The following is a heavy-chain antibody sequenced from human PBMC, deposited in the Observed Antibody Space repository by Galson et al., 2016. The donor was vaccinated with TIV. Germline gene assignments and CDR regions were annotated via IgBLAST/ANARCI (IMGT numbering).Heavy chain of an antibody. Sequence: SVKVSCKASGYTFTHYYMHWVRQAPGQGPEWMGRINPDSGGTDYAQKFQGRVTMTRATSISTAYMDLSRLRSGDTAVYYCTRERGPGYCSSTSCYGYYGMDVWGQGTTVTVSS. CDR2: INPDSGGT. CDR3: TRERGPGYCSSTSCYGYYGMDV. D-gene: IGHD2-2*03. CDR1: GYTFTHYY. V-gene: IGHV1-2*06. J-gene: IGHJ6*02.